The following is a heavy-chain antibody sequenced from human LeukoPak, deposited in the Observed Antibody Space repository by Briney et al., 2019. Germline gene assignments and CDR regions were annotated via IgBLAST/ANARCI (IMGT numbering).Heavy chain of an antibody. CDR3: VRDYVWGTSESDY. Sequence: GGSLRLSRAASGFTFGSYWMTWMRQTPGKGLEWVANIKTDGSETYYLDSVKGRFTVSRDNAKNSLFLQMNSLRAEDTAIYYCVRDYVWGTSESDYWGQGILVTVSS. CDR2: IKTDGSET. J-gene: IGHJ4*02. V-gene: IGHV3-7*01. CDR1: GFTFGSYW. D-gene: IGHD3-16*01.